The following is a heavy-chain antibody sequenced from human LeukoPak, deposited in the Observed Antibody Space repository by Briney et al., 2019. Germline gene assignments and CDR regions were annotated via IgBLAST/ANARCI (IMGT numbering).Heavy chain of an antibody. J-gene: IGHJ5*02. V-gene: IGHV4-59*01. Sequence: SETLSLTCTVSGGSISSYYWSWIRQPPGKGLEWIGYIYYSGSTNYNPSLKSRVTIPVDTSKNQFSLKLSSVTAADTAVYYCAISNGPNWFDPWGQGTLVTVSS. CDR3: AISNGPNWFDP. CDR2: IYYSGST. CDR1: GGSISSYY.